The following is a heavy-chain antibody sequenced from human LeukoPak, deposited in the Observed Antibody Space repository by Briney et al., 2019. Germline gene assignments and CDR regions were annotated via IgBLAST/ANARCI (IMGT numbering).Heavy chain of an antibody. CDR3: ATTPADTAMALFDY. V-gene: IGHV3-48*04. CDR2: ISSSSSTI. D-gene: IGHD5-18*01. CDR1: GFTFSSYS. J-gene: IGHJ4*02. Sequence: GGSLRLSCAASGFTFSSYSMNWVRQAPGKGLEWVSYISSSSSTIYYADSVKGRFTISRDNAKNSLYLQMNSLRAEDTAVYYCATTPADTAMALFDYWGQGTLVTVSS.